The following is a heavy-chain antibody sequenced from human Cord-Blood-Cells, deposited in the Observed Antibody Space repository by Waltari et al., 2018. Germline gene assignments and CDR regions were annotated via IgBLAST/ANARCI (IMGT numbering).Heavy chain of an antibody. Sequence: QVQLVQSGAEVKKPGHSEKVSCKASGDTFSSYDISWVRQAPGQGLEWMGGIIPIFGTANYAQKFQGRVTITADESTSTAYMELSSLRSEDTAVYYCARGVSSGWNYDAFDIWGQGTMVTVSS. CDR1: GDTFSSYD. J-gene: IGHJ3*02. D-gene: IGHD6-19*01. V-gene: IGHV1-69*01. CDR3: ARGVSSGWNYDAFDI. CDR2: IIPIFGTA.